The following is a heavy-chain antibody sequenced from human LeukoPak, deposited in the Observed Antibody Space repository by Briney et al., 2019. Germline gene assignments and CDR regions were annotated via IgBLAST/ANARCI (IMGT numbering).Heavy chain of an antibody. CDR2: IYTSGST. CDR1: GGSISSYY. V-gene: IGHV4-4*07. CDR3: ARDTDSPHYYDSSGYLRAEAFDI. J-gene: IGHJ3*02. D-gene: IGHD3-22*01. Sequence: SETLSLTCTVSGGSISSYYWSWIRQPAGEGLEWIGRIYTSGSTNYNPSLKSRVTMSVDTSKNQFSLKLSSVTAADTAVYYCARDTDSPHYYDSSGYLRAEAFDIWGQGTMVTVSS.